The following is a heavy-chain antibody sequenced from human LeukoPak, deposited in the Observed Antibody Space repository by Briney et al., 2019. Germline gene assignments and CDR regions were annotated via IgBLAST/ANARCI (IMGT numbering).Heavy chain of an antibody. CDR3: AREGEDWDWFDP. D-gene: IGHD3-16*01. CDR2: IYYTGST. J-gene: IGHJ5*02. Sequence: SETLSLTCTVSGGSIRSSTYYWDWIRQPPGKGLEWIGSIYYTGSTYYNPSLSSRVTISVDTSKNQFSLSLNSVTAADTAVYYCAREGEDWDWFDPWGQGTLVTVSS. V-gene: IGHV4-39*07. CDR1: GGSIRSSTYY.